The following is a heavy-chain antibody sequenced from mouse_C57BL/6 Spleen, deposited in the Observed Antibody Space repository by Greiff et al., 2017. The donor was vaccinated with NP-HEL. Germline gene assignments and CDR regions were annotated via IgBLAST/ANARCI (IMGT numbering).Heavy chain of an antibody. J-gene: IGHJ2*01. CDR3: ARDQGYYFYYFDY. CDR1: GYSITSGYY. CDR2: ISYDGSN. Sequence: ESGPGLVKPSQSLSLTCSVTGYSITSGYYWNWIRQFPGNKLEWMGYISYDGSNNYNPSLKNRISITRDTSKNQFFLKLNSVTTEDTATYYCARDQGYYFYYFDYWGQGTTLTVSS. D-gene: IGHD2-3*01. V-gene: IGHV3-6*01.